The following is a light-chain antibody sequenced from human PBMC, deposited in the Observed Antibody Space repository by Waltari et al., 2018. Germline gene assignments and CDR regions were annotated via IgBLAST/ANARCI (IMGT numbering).Light chain of an antibody. CDR1: QSISRY. V-gene: IGKV1-5*03. CDR2: QES. J-gene: IGKJ2*01. CDR3: QQYISHPYT. Sequence: DIQMTQSPSTLSASVGDRVTITCRASQSISRYLAWYQRKPGKAPKLLIYQESNLVSGVPSRFTGSASGAACTRTISSLQPEDLATDYCQQYISHPYTFGQATKLELK.